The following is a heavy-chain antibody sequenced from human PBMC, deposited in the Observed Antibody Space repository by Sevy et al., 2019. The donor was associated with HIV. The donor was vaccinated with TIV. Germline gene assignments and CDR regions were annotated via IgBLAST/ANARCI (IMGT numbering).Heavy chain of an antibody. D-gene: IGHD4-17*01. CDR2: ISNSGTTI. CDR1: GFTFSSYE. V-gene: IGHV3-48*03. J-gene: IGHJ4*02. Sequence: GGSLRLSCAASGFTFSSYEMNWVRQTPGKGLEWLSYISNSGTTISYSDSVRGRFTISIDNARNSLYLQMNSLRAEDTAVYYCARDLPPSATTVAHFDYWGQGTLVTVSS. CDR3: ARDLPPSATTVAHFDY.